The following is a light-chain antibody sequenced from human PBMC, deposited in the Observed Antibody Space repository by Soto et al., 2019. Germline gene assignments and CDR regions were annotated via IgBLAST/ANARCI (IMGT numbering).Light chain of an antibody. CDR3: QQFGSSSWT. V-gene: IGKV3-20*01. CDR2: GAS. Sequence: ESVLTQSAGTLSLSPGEKTTLSCRASQSVSSSYLAWYQQKPGQAPRLLIYGASSRATGIPDRFSGSGSGTDFTLTVSRLEPADFAVYYCQQFGSSSWTFGQGTKVEIK. CDR1: QSVSSSY. J-gene: IGKJ1*01.